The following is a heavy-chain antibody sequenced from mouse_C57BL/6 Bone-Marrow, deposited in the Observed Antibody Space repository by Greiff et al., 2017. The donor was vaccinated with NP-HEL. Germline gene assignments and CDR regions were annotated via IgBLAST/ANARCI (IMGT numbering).Heavy chain of an antibody. V-gene: IGHV5-6*01. D-gene: IGHD1-1*01. CDR1: GFTFSSYG. CDR3: ARITTVVREYFDV. Sequence: DVQLVESGGDLVKPGGSLKLSCAASGFTFSSYGMSWVRQTPDKRLEWVATISSGGSYTYYPDSVKGRFTISRDNAKNTLYLQMSSLKSEDTAMYYCARITTVVREYFDVWGTGTTVTVSS. J-gene: IGHJ1*03. CDR2: ISSGGSYT.